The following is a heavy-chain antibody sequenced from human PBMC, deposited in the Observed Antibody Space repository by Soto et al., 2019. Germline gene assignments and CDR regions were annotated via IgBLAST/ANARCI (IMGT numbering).Heavy chain of an antibody. J-gene: IGHJ4*02. V-gene: IGHV3-23*01. D-gene: IGHD4-4*01. CDR3: VTRSRGLQSSPPRLDS. CDR1: GLPFRGYG. Sequence: EVQLLESGGGWVHPGGSLRPPCAASGLPFRGYGMSWVRKAPGTGLEWVSAISGSGSTTYYADSVKGRFTISRDDSKNILFLQMNSLRAEDTAVYYCVTRSRGLQSSPPRLDSWGQGTLVTVSS. CDR2: ISGSGSTT.